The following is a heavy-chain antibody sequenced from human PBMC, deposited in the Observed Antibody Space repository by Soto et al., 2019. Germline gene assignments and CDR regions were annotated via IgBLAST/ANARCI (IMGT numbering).Heavy chain of an antibody. CDR1: GFTFSSYG. V-gene: IGHV3-30*18. Sequence: QVQLVESGGGVVQPGRSLRLSCAASGFTFSSYGMHWVRQAPGKGLEWVAVISYDGSNKYYADSVKGRFTISRDNSKNTLYLQMNSLRAEDTAVYYCAKEKATYYYYYGMDVW. CDR3: AKEKATYYYYYGMDV. CDR2: ISYDGSNK. J-gene: IGHJ6*01.